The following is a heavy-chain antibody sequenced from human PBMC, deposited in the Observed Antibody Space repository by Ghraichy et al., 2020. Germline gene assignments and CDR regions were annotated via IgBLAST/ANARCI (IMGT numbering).Heavy chain of an antibody. D-gene: IGHD2-2*01. J-gene: IGHJ6*02. CDR3: ARDRGGIVVAPAAMRGYYYYGMDV. Sequence: ASVKVSCKASGYTFTGYYMHWVRQAPGQGLEWMGWINPNSGGTNYAQKFQGRVTMTRDTSISTAYMELSRLRSDDTAVYYCARDRGGIVVAPAAMRGYYYYGMDVWGQGTTVTVSS. V-gene: IGHV1-2*02. CDR1: GYTFTGYY. CDR2: INPNSGGT.